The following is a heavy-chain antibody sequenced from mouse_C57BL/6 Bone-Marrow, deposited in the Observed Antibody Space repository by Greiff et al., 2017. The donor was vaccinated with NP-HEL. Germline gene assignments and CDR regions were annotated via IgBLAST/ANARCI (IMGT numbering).Heavy chain of an antibody. CDR3: ARGPFDY. V-gene: IGHV5-17*01. J-gene: IGHJ2*01. CDR2: ISSGSSTI. Sequence: EVMLVESGGGLVKPGGSLKLSCAASGFPFSDYGMHWVRQAPEKGLEWVAYISSGSSTIYYADTVKGRFTISRDNAKNTLFLQMTSLRSEDTAMYYCARGPFDYWGQGTTLTVSS. CDR1: GFPFSDYG.